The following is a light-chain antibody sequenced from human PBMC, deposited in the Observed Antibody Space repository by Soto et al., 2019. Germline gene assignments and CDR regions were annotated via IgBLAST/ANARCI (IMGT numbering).Light chain of an antibody. J-gene: IGKJ1*01. CDR3: QQFGTSPWT. Sequence: EIVLTQSPGTLSLSPEERATLSCRASQSVSSSYLAWYQQKPGQAPRLLIYGASSRATGIPDRFSGSGSGKEFILTISRLEPEDFAVSSCQQFGTSPWTFGQGTKVEIK. CDR1: QSVSSSY. CDR2: GAS. V-gene: IGKV3-20*01.